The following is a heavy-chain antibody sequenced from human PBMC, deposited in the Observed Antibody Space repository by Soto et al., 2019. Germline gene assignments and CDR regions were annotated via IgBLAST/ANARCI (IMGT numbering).Heavy chain of an antibody. J-gene: IGHJ4*02. CDR3: TRVTYTGYLGY. V-gene: IGHV3-74*01. CDR2: INSDGSRT. D-gene: IGHD5-12*01. Sequence: PGGSLRLSCAASGFTLSSSWMHWVRQAPGKGLVWVSRINSDGSRTNYADSVKGRFTISRDNAKNTLYLQMNSLRAEDTAVYYCTRVTYTGYLGYWGQGTLVTVSS. CDR1: GFTLSSSW.